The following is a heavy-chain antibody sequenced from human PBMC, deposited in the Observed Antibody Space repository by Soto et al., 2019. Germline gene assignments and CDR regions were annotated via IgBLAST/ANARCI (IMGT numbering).Heavy chain of an antibody. V-gene: IGHV3-53*01. CDR1: GFTVSSNY. D-gene: IGHD6-13*01. CDR3: ARSIAAADDAFDI. CDR2: IYSGGST. J-gene: IGHJ3*02. Sequence: GGSLRLSCAASGFTVSSNYMSWVRQAPGKGLEWVSVIYSGGSTYYADSVKGRFTISRDNSKNTLYLQMNSPRAEDTAVYYCARSIAAADDAFDIWGQGTMVTVSS.